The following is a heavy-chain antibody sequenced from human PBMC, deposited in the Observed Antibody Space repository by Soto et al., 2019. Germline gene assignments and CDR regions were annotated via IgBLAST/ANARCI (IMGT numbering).Heavy chain of an antibody. V-gene: IGHV1-18*01. CDR3: ARPTDFYYYAMDV. CDR1: GYTFTSFG. CDR2: TSGYNGNT. Sequence: ASVKVSCKASGYTFTSFGINWVRQAPGQGLEWMGWTSGYNGNTNYAQNLQDRVTMTRDTSTSTAYMELRSLRSDDTAVYYCARPTDFYYYAMDVWGQGTTVTVSS. J-gene: IGHJ6*02.